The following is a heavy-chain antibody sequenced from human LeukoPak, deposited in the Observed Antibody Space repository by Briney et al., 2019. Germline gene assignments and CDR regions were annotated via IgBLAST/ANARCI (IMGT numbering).Heavy chain of an antibody. CDR2: INPNSGGT. CDR3: ARDPEYCDFRSGYPRNYFDY. Sequence: ASVKVSCKXSGYTFTGYYMHWVRQSPGQGLEWMGWINPNSGGTNYAQKFQGRVTMTRDTSISTAYMELSRLRSDDTAVYYCARDPEYCDFRSGYPRNYFDYWGQGTLVTVSS. D-gene: IGHD3-3*01. J-gene: IGHJ4*02. CDR1: GYTFTGYY. V-gene: IGHV1-2*02.